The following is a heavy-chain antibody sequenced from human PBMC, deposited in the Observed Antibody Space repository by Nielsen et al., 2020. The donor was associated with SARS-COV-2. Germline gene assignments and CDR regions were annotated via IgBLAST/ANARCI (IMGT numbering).Heavy chain of an antibody. CDR3: AREEGWEWLRSGAGAAIPNYGMDV. CDR1: GFTFSSYW. CDR2: INSDGSST. V-gene: IGHV3-74*01. Sequence: GESLKISCAASGFTFSSYWMHWVRQAPGKGLVWVSRINSDGSSTSYADSVKGRFTISRDNAKNTLYLQMNSLRAEDTAVYYCAREEGWEWLRSGAGAAIPNYGMDVWGQGTTVTVSS. D-gene: IGHD5-12*01. J-gene: IGHJ6*02.